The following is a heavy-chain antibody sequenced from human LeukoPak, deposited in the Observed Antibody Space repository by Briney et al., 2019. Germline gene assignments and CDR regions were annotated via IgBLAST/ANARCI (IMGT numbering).Heavy chain of an antibody. D-gene: IGHD3-3*01. CDR1: GYTFTGYY. CDR3: VREYYEGYYYYMDV. V-gene: IGHV1-2*02. CDR2: INPNSGGT. J-gene: IGHJ6*03. Sequence: ASVKVSCKASGYTFTGYYMHWVRQAPGQGPEWMGWINPNSGGTNYAQKFQGRVTMTRDTSISTAYMELSRLRSDDTAVYYCVREYYEGYYYYMDVWGKGTTVTVSS.